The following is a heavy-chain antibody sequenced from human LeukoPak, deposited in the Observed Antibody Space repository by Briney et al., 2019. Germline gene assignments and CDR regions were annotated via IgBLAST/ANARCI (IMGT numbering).Heavy chain of an antibody. V-gene: IGHV3-30-3*01. J-gene: IGHJ4*02. CDR1: GFTFNNSA. CDR3: ARGGGMRSWYDFDY. CDR2: ISFDGSSI. D-gene: IGHD6-13*01. Sequence: GGSLRLSCAASGFTFNNSAMHWVRRAPGKGLEWVAVISFDGSSIYYADSVKGRFTISRDNDKNSVHLQMNNLRAEDTAVYYCARGGGMRSWYDFDYWGQGILVTVSS.